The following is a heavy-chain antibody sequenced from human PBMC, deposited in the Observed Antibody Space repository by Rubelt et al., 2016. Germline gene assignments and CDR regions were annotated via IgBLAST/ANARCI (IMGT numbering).Heavy chain of an antibody. CDR1: GYTFTSYA. Sequence: QVQLVQSGAEVKKPGASVKVSCKASGYTFTSYAMHWVRQAPGQRLEWMGWINAGNGNTKYSQKFQGRVTITRDTSASTAYMELSSLGSEDTAVYYCARGLGLGYSSSWFNWSDPWGQGTLVTVSS. CDR3: ARGLGLGYSSSWFNWSDP. V-gene: IGHV1-3*01. J-gene: IGHJ5*02. D-gene: IGHD6-13*01. CDR2: INAGNGNT.